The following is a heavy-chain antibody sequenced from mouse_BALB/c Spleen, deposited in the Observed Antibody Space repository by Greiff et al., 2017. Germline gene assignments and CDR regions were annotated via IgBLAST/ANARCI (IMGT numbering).Heavy chain of an antibody. J-gene: IGHJ3*01. Sequence: EVKLMESGGGLVQPGGSLKLSCAASGFTFSSYTMSWVRQTPEKRLEWVATINSNGGSTYYPDSVKGRFTISRDNAKNTLYLQMSSLKSEDTAMYYCARERYYGSSPFAYWGQGTLVTVSA. CDR2: INSNGGST. V-gene: IGHV5-6-3*01. CDR1: GFTFSSYT. CDR3: ARERYYGSSPFAY. D-gene: IGHD1-1*01.